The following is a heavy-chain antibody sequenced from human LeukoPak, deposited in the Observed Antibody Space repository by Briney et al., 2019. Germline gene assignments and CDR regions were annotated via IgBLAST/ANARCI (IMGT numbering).Heavy chain of an antibody. D-gene: IGHD3-10*01. CDR1: GYTFTSYD. J-gene: IGHJ6*03. Sequence: ASVKVSCKASGYTFTSYDINWVRQATGQGLEWMGWMNPNSGNTGYAQKFQGRVTMTRNTSISTAYMELSSLRSEDTAVYYCARMSGSFYGFGELKARGDYYYYCYMDVWGKGTTVTVSS. CDR3: ARMSGSFYGFGELKARGDYYYYCYMDV. CDR2: MNPNSGNT. V-gene: IGHV1-8*01.